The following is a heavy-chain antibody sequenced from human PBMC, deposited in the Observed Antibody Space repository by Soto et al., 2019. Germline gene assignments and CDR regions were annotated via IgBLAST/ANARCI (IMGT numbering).Heavy chain of an antibody. D-gene: IGHD2-2*01. V-gene: IGHV4-39*01. CDR2: IYYSGST. CDR3: ARHPLKLGPAAVLN. CDR1: GGSISSSIYY. J-gene: IGHJ4*02. Sequence: ETLSLTCTVPGGSISSSIYYWGWIRHPPGKGLEWIGSIYYSGSTYYNPSLKSRVTISVDTSNNQFSLKLSSVTAADTAVYYCARHPLKLGPAAVLNWGQGTLVTVSS.